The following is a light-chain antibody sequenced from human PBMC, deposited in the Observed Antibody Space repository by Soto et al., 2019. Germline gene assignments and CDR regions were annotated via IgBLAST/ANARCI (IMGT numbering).Light chain of an antibody. CDR3: QQYDTTPVT. V-gene: IGKV4-1*01. Sequence: DIVMTQSPDPLAVSLGERATINCKSSQSLLHLAWYQQKPGQPPKLLIYWASTRESGVPDRFSGSGSGTDFTLTISSLQAEDVAVYYCQQYDTTPVTFGQGTKVEIK. J-gene: IGKJ1*01. CDR1: QSLLH. CDR2: WAS.